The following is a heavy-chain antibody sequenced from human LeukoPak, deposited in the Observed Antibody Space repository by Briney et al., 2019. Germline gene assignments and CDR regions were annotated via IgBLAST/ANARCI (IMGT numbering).Heavy chain of an antibody. D-gene: IGHD5-24*01. Sequence: GGSLRLSCAASGFTFSGYWMAWARQAPGRGLEWVAHINQDGSQRNYVDPVKGRFTISRDNAKNSLYLQVNSLRADDTAVYYCARLQRYVSDYYYGMDVWGQGTTVTVSS. V-gene: IGHV3-7*02. CDR3: ARLQRYVSDYYYGMDV. CDR1: GFTFSGYW. CDR2: INQDGSQR. J-gene: IGHJ6*02.